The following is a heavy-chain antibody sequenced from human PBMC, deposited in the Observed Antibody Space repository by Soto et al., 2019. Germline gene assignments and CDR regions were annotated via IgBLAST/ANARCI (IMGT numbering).Heavy chain of an antibody. CDR2: INHSGST. CDR1: GGSFSGYY. D-gene: IGHD6-13*01. V-gene: IGHV4-34*01. J-gene: IGHJ4*02. CDR3: ARRYSSSSDY. Sequence: SETPSLTCAFYGGSFSGYYWGLIRQPPRKGLEWIGEINHSGSTNYNPSLKSRVTISVDTSKNQFSLKLSSVTAADTAVYYCARRYSSSSDYWGQGTLVTVSS.